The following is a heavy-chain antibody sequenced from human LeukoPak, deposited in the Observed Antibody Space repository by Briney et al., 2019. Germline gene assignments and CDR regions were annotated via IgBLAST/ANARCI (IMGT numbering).Heavy chain of an antibody. CDR1: GFTFSSYA. CDR3: ASLKTTVAHAGDAYGI. D-gene: IGHD4-11*01. V-gene: IGHV3-30*04. CDR2: ISYDGSNK. Sequence: GGSLRLSCAASGFTFSSYAMHWIRQAPGKGLEWVAVISYDGSNKYYADSVKGRFTISRDNSKNTLYLQMNSLRAEDTAVYYCASLKTTVAHAGDAYGIWGQGTMVTVSS. J-gene: IGHJ3*02.